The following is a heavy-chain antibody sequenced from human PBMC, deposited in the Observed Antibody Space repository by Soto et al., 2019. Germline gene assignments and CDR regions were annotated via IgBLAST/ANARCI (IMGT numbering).Heavy chain of an antibody. CDR1: GDIVSSNIAA. D-gene: IGHD2-2*01. V-gene: IGHV6-1*01. CDR3: ARDSPPSGYCSSTSCPMEGWFDP. J-gene: IGHJ5*02. CDR2: TYYRSKGYN. Sequence: PSQTLSLTCAISGDIVSSNIAAWNWIRQSPSRGLVWLGRTYYRSKGYNSYAVSVKSIITIIPDTSKNMFTLQLNSVTPEDTAVYDCARDSPPSGYCSSTSCPMEGWFDPWGQGTLVTVSS.